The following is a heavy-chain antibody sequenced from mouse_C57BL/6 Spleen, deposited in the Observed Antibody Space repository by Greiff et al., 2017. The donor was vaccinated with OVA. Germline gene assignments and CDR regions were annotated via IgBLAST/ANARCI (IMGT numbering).Heavy chain of an antibody. J-gene: IGHJ1*03. D-gene: IGHD1-1*01. CDR2: IYPGDGDT. CDR1: GYAFSSSW. Sequence: QVQLQQSGPELVKPGASVKISCKASGYAFSSSWMNWVKQRPGKGLEWIGRIYPGDGDTNYNGKFKGKATLTADKSSSTAYMQRSSLTSEDSAVYFCASKSSSWYFDVWGTGTTVTVAS. V-gene: IGHV1-82*01. CDR3: ASKSSSWYFDV.